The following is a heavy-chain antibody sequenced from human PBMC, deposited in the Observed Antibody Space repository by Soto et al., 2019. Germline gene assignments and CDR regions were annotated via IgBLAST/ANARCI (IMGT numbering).Heavy chain of an antibody. CDR2: IYYSERTSYNSGST. J-gene: IGHJ5*02. CDR1: GDSMTSSSYY. V-gene: IGHV4-39*01. CDR3: ARHTRNQFDP. Sequence: NPSETLSLTCTVSGDSMTSSSYYWGWIRQPPGKGLEWIGSIYYSERTSYNSGSTYYSPSLKSRVTISGDTSKSQFSLKLSSVTAADTAVYYCARHTRNQFDPWGQGTLVTVSS.